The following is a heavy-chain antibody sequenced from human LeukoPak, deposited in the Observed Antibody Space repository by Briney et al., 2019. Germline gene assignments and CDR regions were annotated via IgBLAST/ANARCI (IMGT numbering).Heavy chain of an antibody. V-gene: IGHV3-21*01. D-gene: IGHD6-13*01. J-gene: IGHJ4*02. CDR1: GFTFSRYS. Sequence: GGSLRLSCAASGFTFSRYSMNWDRQAPGKGLEWVSSITSSSSYIYYADSVKGRFTISRDNAKNSLYLQMNSLRAEDTAVYYCAISDMAAAGIDYWGQGTLVTVSS. CDR2: ITSSSSYI. CDR3: AISDMAAAGIDY.